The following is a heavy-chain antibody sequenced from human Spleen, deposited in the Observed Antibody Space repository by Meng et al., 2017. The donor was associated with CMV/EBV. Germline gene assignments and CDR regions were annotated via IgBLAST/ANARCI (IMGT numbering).Heavy chain of an antibody. CDR1: GYTFTGYY. CDR3: ARDGSTVTTAAEYFRL. CDR2: INPNSGGT. D-gene: IGHD4-17*01. V-gene: IGHV1-2*02. J-gene: IGHJ1*01. Sequence: ASVKVSCKASGYTFTGYYMHWVRQAPGQGLEWMGWINPNSGGTNYAQKFQGRVTMTRDTSISTAYMELRSLRSDDTAVYYCARDGSTVTTAAEYFRLWGQGTLVTVSS.